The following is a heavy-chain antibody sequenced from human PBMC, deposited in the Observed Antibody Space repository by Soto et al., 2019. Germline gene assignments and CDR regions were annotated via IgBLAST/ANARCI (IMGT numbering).Heavy chain of an antibody. V-gene: IGHV1-69*01. J-gene: IGHJ4*02. CDR3: GTGSSWTKVES. CDR1: GGTLSRSA. CDR2: IIPIFGPA. D-gene: IGHD6-13*01. Sequence: QVQLVQSGAEVKKPGSSVKVSCKASGGTLSRSAISWVRQAPGQGIEWMGGIIPIFGPAIYAQKFRGRVSIIADESTRTAYMEMSSLRSDDTAVYYCGTGSSWTKVESWGQGTLVTVSS.